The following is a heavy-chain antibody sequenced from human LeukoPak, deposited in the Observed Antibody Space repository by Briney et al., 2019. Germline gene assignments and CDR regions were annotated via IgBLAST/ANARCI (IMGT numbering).Heavy chain of an antibody. CDR2: IDHSGST. Sequence: SETLSLTCTVSGGSISTYYWTWIRQSPGKGLEWIGYIDHSGSTNYNPSLESRVTMSVDPSKKQFSLRLTSLTEAETAVYYCSRAYSPPLPFEFWGPGTLVTVSS. CDR3: SRAYSPPLPFEF. V-gene: IGHV4-59*01. CDR1: GGSISTYY. J-gene: IGHJ4*01. D-gene: IGHD6-13*01.